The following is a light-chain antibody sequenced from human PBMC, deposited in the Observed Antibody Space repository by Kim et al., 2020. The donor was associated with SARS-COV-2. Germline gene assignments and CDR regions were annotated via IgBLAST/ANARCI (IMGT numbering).Light chain of an antibody. CDR2: WAS. CDR3: QQYYSPPFA. J-gene: IGKJ2*01. CDR1: QSVLYSSTNKNY. Sequence: DIVMTQSPDSLAVSLGERATINCKSSQSVLYSSTNKNYLTWYQQKPGQPPKLHIYWASTRESGVPDRFSGSGSGTDFTLTISSLQAEDVALYYCQQYYSPPFAFCQCTKLDI. V-gene: IGKV4-1*01.